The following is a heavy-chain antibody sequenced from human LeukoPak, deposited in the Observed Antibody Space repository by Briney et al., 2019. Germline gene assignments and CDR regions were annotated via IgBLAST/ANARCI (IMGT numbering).Heavy chain of an antibody. CDR3: ARDKTLRFW. V-gene: IGHV3-48*04. D-gene: IGHD3-3*01. CDR2: ISSSSTI. CDR1: GFTFSSYS. Sequence: GGSLRLSCAASGFTFSSYSMNWVRQAPGKGLEWVSYISSSSTIYYADSVKGRFSISRDNAKNSLYLQMNSLRAEDTAVYYCARDKTLRFWGGQGTLVTVSS. J-gene: IGHJ4*02.